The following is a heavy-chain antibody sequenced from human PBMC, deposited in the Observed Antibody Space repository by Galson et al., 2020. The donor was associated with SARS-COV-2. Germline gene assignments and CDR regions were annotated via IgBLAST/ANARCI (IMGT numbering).Heavy chain of an antibody. V-gene: IGHV4-31*03. CDR2: IYYSGST. D-gene: IGHD6-13*01. Sequence: SETLSLTCTVSGGSISSGGYYWSWIRQHPGKGLEWIGYIYYSGSTYYNPSLKSRVTISVDTSKNQFSLKLSSVTAAEKAVYYCARGGKAAENWVDPWGQGTLVTVSS. CDR3: ARGGKAAENWVDP. CDR1: GGSISSGGYY. J-gene: IGHJ5*02.